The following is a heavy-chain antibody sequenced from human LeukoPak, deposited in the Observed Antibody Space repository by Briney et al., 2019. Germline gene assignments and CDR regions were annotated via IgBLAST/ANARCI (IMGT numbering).Heavy chain of an antibody. CDR2: IYYSGST. V-gene: IGHV4-59*01. CDR1: GGSFSSYY. J-gene: IGHJ4*02. D-gene: IGHD6-19*01. CDR3: AYSSGWYYFDY. Sequence: SEALSLTCAVYGGSFSSYYWSWIRQPPGKGLEWIGYIYYSGSTNYNPSLGSRVSISVDTAKNQFSLKLSSVTAADTAVYYCAYSSGWYYFDYWGQGTLVTVSS.